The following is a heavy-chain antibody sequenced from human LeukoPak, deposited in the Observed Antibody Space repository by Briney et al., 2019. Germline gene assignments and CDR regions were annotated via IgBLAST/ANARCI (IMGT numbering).Heavy chain of an antibody. V-gene: IGHV1-2*02. D-gene: IGHD1-14*01. J-gene: IGHJ4*02. CDR3: AREHSPTTRSSGTLDF. Sequence: GASVKVSCEASGYTSSDYYINWLRQAPGQGLEWMGWINPNSGGTNYPQRFQGRVTMTTDTSIATAYMELSGLTSDDTALYYCAREHSPTTRSSGTLDFWGQGTLVTVSS. CDR1: GYTSSDYY. CDR2: INPNSGGT.